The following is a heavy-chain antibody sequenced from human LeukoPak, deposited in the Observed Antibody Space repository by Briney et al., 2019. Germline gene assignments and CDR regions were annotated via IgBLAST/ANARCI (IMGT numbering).Heavy chain of an antibody. D-gene: IGHD3-10*01. CDR2: ISYDGSNK. CDR3: ASGEGHRGFDY. CDR1: GFTFSSYA. J-gene: IGHJ4*02. Sequence: GRSLRLSCAASGFTFSSYAMHWVRQAPGKGLEWVAVISYDGSNKYYADSVKGRFTISRDNSKNTLYLHMNSLRAEDTAVYYCASGEGHRGFDYWGREPWSPSPQ. V-gene: IGHV3-30*01.